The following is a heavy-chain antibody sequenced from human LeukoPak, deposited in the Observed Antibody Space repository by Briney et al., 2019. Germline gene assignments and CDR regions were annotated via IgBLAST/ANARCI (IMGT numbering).Heavy chain of an antibody. CDR3: AREVNEPASADAFDI. V-gene: IGHV4-31*03. CDR2: IFYSGTT. Sequence: SETLSLTCTVSGGSIASDNYFWSWIRQHPEKGLEWIGYIFYSGTTYYNPSLKSRVTISVDTSKNQFSLKLNFVIAADTAVYYCAREVNEPASADAFDIWGQGTMVTVSS. J-gene: IGHJ3*02. CDR1: GGSIASDNYF. D-gene: IGHD2-2*01.